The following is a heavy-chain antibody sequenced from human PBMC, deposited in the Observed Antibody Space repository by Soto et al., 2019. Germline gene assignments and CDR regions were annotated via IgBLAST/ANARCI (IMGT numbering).Heavy chain of an antibody. CDR3: AKDQRVAAAGTRFHRTPFDY. V-gene: IGHV3-23*01. J-gene: IGHJ4*02. D-gene: IGHD6-13*01. Sequence: GGSLRLSCAASGFTFSSYAMSWVRQAPGKGLEWVSAISGSGGSTYYADSVKGRFTISRDNSKNTLYLQMNSLRAEDTAVYYCAKDQRVAAAGTRFHRTPFDYWGQGTLVTVSS. CDR1: GFTFSSYA. CDR2: ISGSGGST.